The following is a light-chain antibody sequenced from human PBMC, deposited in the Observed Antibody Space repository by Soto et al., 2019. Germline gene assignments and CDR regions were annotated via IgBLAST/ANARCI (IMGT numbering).Light chain of an antibody. Sequence: DIQMTQSPSTLSASVVDRVTITCLASQSINNWLAWYQQKPGKAPKFLIYDASNLESGVPSRFSGSASGTEFTLTISSLQPDDFATYYCQQYDNYPLTFGGGTKVDIK. V-gene: IGKV1-5*01. CDR2: DAS. CDR3: QQYDNYPLT. J-gene: IGKJ4*01. CDR1: QSINNW.